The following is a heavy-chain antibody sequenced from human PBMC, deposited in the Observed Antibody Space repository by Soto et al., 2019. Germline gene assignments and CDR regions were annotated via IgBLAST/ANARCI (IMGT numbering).Heavy chain of an antibody. D-gene: IGHD5-12*01. CDR1: GFTFSSYR. CDR3: ARDPEKYSGSDLGIDY. J-gene: IGHJ4*02. V-gene: IGHV3-48*01. Sequence: GGSLRLSCAASGFTFSSYRMSWVRQAPGKGLEWISYISSSGKTISYADSVKGRFTISRDNAKNSLYLQMNSLRAEDTAVYYCARDPEKYSGSDLGIDYWGQGTLSPSPQ. CDR2: ISSSGKTI.